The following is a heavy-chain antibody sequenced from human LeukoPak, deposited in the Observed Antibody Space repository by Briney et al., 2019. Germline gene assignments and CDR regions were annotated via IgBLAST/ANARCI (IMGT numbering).Heavy chain of an antibody. CDR1: GVPISSRSYY. Sequence: PSETLSLTCTVSGVPISSRSYYWGWIRQPPGKGLEWIGSIDYTGGSYYNPSLESRVTISVDTSKNQLSLKLSSVTAADTAVYYCARAHSGGSRVRSNWFDPWGQGTLVTVSS. CDR3: ARAHSGGSRVRSNWFDP. CDR2: IDYTGGS. D-gene: IGHD2-15*01. J-gene: IGHJ5*02. V-gene: IGHV4-39*07.